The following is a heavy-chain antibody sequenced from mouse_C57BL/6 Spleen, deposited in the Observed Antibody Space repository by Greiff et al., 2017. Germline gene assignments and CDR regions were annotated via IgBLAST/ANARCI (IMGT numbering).Heavy chain of an antibody. Sequence: VQLVESGAELVRPGASVTLSCKASGYTFTDYEMHWVKQTPVHGLEWIGAIDPETGGTAYNQKFKGKAILTADKSSSTAYMELRSLTSEDSAVYYCPITTVVGWYFDVWGTGTTVTVSS. CDR3: PITTVVGWYFDV. CDR1: GYTFTDYE. J-gene: IGHJ1*03. CDR2: IDPETGGT. V-gene: IGHV1-15*01. D-gene: IGHD1-1*01.